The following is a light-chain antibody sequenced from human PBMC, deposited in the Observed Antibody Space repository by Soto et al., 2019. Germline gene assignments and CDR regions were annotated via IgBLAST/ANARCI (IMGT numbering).Light chain of an antibody. CDR3: ATWDDSLSGVV. J-gene: IGLJ2*01. Sequence: QAVVTQPPSASGTPGQRVTISCSGSSSNIETNDIFWHQQLPGSAPKLLIYSNDQRPSGVPDRFSASKSGTSASLAISGLRSEDEAEYFCATWDDSLSGVVFGGGTKMTVL. V-gene: IGLV1-47*02. CDR1: SSNIETND. CDR2: SND.